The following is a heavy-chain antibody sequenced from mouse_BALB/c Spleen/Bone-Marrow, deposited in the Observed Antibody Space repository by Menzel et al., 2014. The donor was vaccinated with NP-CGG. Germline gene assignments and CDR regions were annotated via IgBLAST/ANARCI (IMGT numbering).Heavy chain of an antibody. Sequence: EVKLVESGGGLVQPGGSWKLSCAASGFTFGSFGMHWVHQAPEKGLEWVAYISSGSSTIYYGDTVMGRFTISRDNPKNTLFLQMTSLRSEDTVTYYCVRSGSSSRYFDYWGQGTTLTVSS. V-gene: IGHV5-17*02. CDR2: ISSGSSTI. J-gene: IGHJ2*01. CDR1: GFTFGSFG. D-gene: IGHD1-1*01. CDR3: VRSGSSSRYFDY.